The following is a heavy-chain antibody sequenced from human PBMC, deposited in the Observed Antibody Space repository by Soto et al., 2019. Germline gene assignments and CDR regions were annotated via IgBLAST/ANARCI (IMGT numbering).Heavy chain of an antibody. J-gene: IGHJ4*02. V-gene: IGHV3-48*01. Sequence: GGSLRLSCAASGFTFSSYSMNWVRQAPGKGLEWVSYISSSSSTIYYADSVKGRFTISRDNAKNSLYLQMNSLRAEDTAVYYCARGSYYYFWSGYYNFDYWGQGTLVTVSS. CDR2: ISSSSSTI. CDR3: ARGSYYYFWSGYYNFDY. D-gene: IGHD3-3*01. CDR1: GFTFSSYS.